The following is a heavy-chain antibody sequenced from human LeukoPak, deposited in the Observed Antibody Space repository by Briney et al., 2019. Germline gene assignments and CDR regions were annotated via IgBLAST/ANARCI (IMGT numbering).Heavy chain of an antibody. Sequence: SETLSLTCTVSGGSISSSSYYWGWIRQPPGKGLECIGSIYYSGSTYYNPSLKSRVTISVDTSKNQFSLKLSSVTAADTAVYYCAREGPHGSGIYYNPLDYWGQGALVIVSS. CDR2: IYYSGST. CDR1: GGSISSSSYY. V-gene: IGHV4-39*07. J-gene: IGHJ4*02. D-gene: IGHD3-10*01. CDR3: AREGPHGSGIYYNPLDY.